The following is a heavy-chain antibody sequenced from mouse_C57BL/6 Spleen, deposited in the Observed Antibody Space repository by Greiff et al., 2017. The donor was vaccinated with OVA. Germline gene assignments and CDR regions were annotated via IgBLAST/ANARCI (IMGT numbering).Heavy chain of an antibody. J-gene: IGHJ4*01. CDR3: ARRTYYAMDY. Sequence: QVQLKESGAELVKPGASVKISCKASGYAFSSYWMNWVKQRPGKGLEWIGQIYPGDGDTNYNGKFKGKATLTADKSSSTAYMQRSSLTSEDSAVYFCARRTYYAMDYWGQGTSVTVSS. CDR2: IYPGDGDT. V-gene: IGHV1-80*01. CDR1: GYAFSSYW.